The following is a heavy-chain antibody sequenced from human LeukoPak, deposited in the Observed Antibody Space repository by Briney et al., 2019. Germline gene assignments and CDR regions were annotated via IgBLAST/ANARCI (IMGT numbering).Heavy chain of an antibody. CDR1: GFTFSSYE. CDR3: ARVRGRDILTGYDY. Sequence: PGGSLRLSCAASGFTFSSYEMNWVRQAPGKGREWVSYISSSGSTIYYADSVKGRFTISRDNAKNSLYLQMNSLRAEDTAVYYCARVRGRDILTGYDYWGQGTLVTVSS. J-gene: IGHJ4*02. V-gene: IGHV3-48*03. D-gene: IGHD3-9*01. CDR2: ISSSGSTI.